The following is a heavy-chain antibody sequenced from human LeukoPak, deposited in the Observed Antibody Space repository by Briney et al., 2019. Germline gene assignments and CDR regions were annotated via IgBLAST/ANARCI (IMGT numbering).Heavy chain of an antibody. CDR2: ISDESETT. CDR1: GFPFRSYA. D-gene: IGHD2-15*01. Sequence: GGSLRLSCVASGFPFRSYALAWVRLAAGKGLECVSVISDESETTYSDSVKGRFTISRDNSKNTIFLQMESLRAEDTAVYYCASGRGLDVWGQGTTVTVSS. J-gene: IGHJ6*02. V-gene: IGHV3-23*01. CDR3: ASGRGLDV.